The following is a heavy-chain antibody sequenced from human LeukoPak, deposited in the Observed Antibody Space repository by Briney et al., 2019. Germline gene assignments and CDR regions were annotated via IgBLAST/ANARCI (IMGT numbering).Heavy chain of an antibody. CDR3: ARAYSSSWSRTDCVYFDY. Sequence: ASVKVSCKASGYTFTSYAMHWVRQAPGQRLEWMGWINAGNGNTKYSQEFQGRVTITRDTSASTAYMELSSLRSEDMAVYYCARAYSSSWSRTDCVYFDYWGQGILVTVSS. D-gene: IGHD6-13*01. J-gene: IGHJ4*02. CDR1: GYTFTSYA. CDR2: INAGNGNT. V-gene: IGHV1-3*03.